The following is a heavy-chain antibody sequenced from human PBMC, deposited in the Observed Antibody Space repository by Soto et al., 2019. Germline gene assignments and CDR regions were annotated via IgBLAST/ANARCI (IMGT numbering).Heavy chain of an antibody. Sequence: QVQLVQSGPEVKKPGSSVRVSCKASGGTFSNYAISWVRQAPGQGLEWMGGIATIFGTPNYSQNFQGRVTITADESTSTAYMELSGLRSEHTALYYCARANFGATFGHYYYGMDVWGQGTTVTASS. CDR1: GGTFSNYA. CDR2: IATIFGTP. D-gene: IGHD3-10*01. V-gene: IGHV1-69*12. CDR3: ARANFGATFGHYYYGMDV. J-gene: IGHJ6*02.